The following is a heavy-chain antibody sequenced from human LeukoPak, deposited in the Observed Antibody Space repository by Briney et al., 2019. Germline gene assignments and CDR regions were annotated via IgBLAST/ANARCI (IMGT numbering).Heavy chain of an antibody. D-gene: IGHD1-1*01. CDR3: ARDNNYAFDN. CDR2: IGISSGNT. J-gene: IGHJ4*02. V-gene: IGHV3-11*06. CDR1: GFPFSEYS. Sequence: GGSLRLSCAASGFPFSEYSMNWVRQAPGKGLEWISYIGISSGNTKYADSVKGRFTISGDNAKNSLYLQMNSLRVEDTAVYYCARDNNYAFDNWGQGTLVTVSS.